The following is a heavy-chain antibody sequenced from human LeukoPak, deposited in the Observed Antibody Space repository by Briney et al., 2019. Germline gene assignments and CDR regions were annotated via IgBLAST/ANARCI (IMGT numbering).Heavy chain of an antibody. CDR2: INHSGST. CDR3: ARGGVIWSWGY. Sequence: SETLSLTCAVYGGSFSGYYWSWIRQPPGKGLEWIGEINHSGSTYYNPSLKSRVTISVDTSKNQFSLKLTSVTAADTAVYYCARGGVIWSWGYWGRGTLVTVSS. D-gene: IGHD3-10*01. CDR1: GGSFSGYY. J-gene: IGHJ4*02. V-gene: IGHV4-34*01.